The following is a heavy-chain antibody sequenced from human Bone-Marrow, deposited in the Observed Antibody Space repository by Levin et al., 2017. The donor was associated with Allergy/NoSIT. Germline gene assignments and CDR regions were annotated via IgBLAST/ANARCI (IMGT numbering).Heavy chain of an antibody. Sequence: KRGESLKISCKGSGYSFTSYWIGWVRQMPGKGLEWMGIIYPGDSDTRYSPSFQGQVTISADKSISTAYLQWSSLKASDTAMYYCARRRGSSGYSSRYYFDYWGQGTLVTVSS. CDR1: GYSFTSYW. V-gene: IGHV5-51*01. CDR2: IYPGDSDT. J-gene: IGHJ4*02. D-gene: IGHD3-22*01. CDR3: ARRRGSSGYSSRYYFDY.